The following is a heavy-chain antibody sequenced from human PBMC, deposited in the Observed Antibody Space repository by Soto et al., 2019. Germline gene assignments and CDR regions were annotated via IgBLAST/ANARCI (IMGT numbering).Heavy chain of an antibody. V-gene: IGHV3-23*01. CDR2: ISGSGGST. CDR3: AKDAAPTYYYDSSGFGLFDY. CDR1: GFTFSRYA. Sequence: PGGSLRLSCAASGFTFSRYAMSWVRQAPGKGLEWVSAISGSGGSTYYADSVKGRFTISRDNSKNTLYLQMNSLRAEDTTVYYCAKDAAPTYYYDSSGFGLFDYWGQGTLVTVSS. D-gene: IGHD3-22*01. J-gene: IGHJ4*02.